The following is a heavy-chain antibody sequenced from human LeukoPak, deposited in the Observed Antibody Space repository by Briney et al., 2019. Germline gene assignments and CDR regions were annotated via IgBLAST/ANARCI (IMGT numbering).Heavy chain of an antibody. V-gene: IGHV3-30*02. CDR3: ASLTMIVAYADY. CDR1: GFTFSSYG. D-gene: IGHD3-22*01. J-gene: IGHJ4*02. CDR2: IRYDGSNK. Sequence: GGSLRLSCAASGFTFSSYGMHWVRQAPGKGLEWVAFIRYDGSNKYYADSVKGRFTLSRDNSKNTLYLQMNSLRAEDTAVYYCASLTMIVAYADYWGQGTLVTVSS.